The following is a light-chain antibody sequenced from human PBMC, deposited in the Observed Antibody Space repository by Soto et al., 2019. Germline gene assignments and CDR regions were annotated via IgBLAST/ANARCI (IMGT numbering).Light chain of an antibody. Sequence: DIQMTQSPSTLSASVGDRVTITCRASQSISTLLAWYQQKPGKAPNLLIYKASSLESGVPSRFSGSGSGTEFTLPIRSLQPDDCATYYCQQYNSYVAFGQGTKVDIK. CDR3: QQYNSYVA. CDR2: KAS. V-gene: IGKV1-5*03. J-gene: IGKJ1*01. CDR1: QSISTL.